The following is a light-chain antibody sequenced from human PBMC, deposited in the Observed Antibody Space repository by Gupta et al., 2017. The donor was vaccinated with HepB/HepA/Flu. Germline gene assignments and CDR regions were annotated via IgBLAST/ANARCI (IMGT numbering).Light chain of an antibody. CDR2: AAS. Sequence: DIQMTQSPSSLSTSVGDRVTITCRASQSISSYLSWYQVKPGKAPKLLIYAASALQSGVPSRFSGSGSGTYFTLTITALQPEDSAIYYCQQSYSSQVSFGGGTKVEIQ. J-gene: IGKJ4*01. CDR1: QSISSY. V-gene: IGKV1-39*01. CDR3: QQSYSSQVS.